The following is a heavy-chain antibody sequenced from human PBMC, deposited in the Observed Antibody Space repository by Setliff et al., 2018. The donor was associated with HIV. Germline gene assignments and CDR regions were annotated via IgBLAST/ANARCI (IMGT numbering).Heavy chain of an antibody. V-gene: IGHV4-31*03. CDR1: GGSINNAFYY. CDR2: TFYDGRT. D-gene: IGHD2-15*01. J-gene: IGHJ4*02. Sequence: SETLSLTCTVSGGSINNAFYYWNWIRQHPGKGLEWIGSTFYDGRTHYSPSLKSRFIISIDTSKNQFSLRLNSVTAADTAVYYCARDFSGFDSWGRGTLVTVPQ. CDR3: ARDFSGFDS.